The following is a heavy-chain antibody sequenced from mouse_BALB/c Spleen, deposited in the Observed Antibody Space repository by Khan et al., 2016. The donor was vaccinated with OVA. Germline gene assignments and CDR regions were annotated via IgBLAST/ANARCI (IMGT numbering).Heavy chain of an antibody. Sequence: ELVKPGASVKLSCKASGYTFTSYWINWIKQRPGQGLEWIGRIAPGSGSTSYNEMFTDKTTLTVVTSSSTAYIQLISLSSEDSAVYFCARSNYYGRGLYAMDYWGQGTSVAVSS. D-gene: IGHD1-1*01. CDR3: ARSNYYGRGLYAMDY. V-gene: IGHV1S41*01. J-gene: IGHJ4*01. CDR2: IAPGSGST. CDR1: GYTFTSYW.